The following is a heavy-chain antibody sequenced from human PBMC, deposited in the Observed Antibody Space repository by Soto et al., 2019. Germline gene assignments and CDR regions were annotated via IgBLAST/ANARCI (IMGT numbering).Heavy chain of an antibody. J-gene: IGHJ4*02. V-gene: IGHV1-69*08. CDR1: GGTFSSYT. CDR2: IIPILGIA. D-gene: IGHD6-19*01. Sequence: QVLLVQSGAEVKKPGSSVKVSCKASGGTFSSYTISWVRQAPGQGLEWMGWIIPILGIANYAQKFQGRVTITADKSTSTAYMELSSLRSEDTAVYYCARDPGVAGSFDYWGQGTLVTVSS. CDR3: ARDPGVAGSFDY.